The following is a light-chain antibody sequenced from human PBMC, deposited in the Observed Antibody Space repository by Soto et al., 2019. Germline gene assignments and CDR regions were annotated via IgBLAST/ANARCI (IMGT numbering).Light chain of an antibody. Sequence: VVMTQSPLSLPVTLGQPASISCRSSQSIVYSDGNIYLNWFQQRQGQCPRRLIYKVSNRDSGVPNRFSGSGTGNDFPLKISWVEAEDVGVSCGRQGTHLDWRVGEGLEVE. CDR2: KVS. CDR3: RQGTHLDWR. CDR1: QSIVYSDGNIY. V-gene: IGKV2-30*01. J-gene: IGKJ1*01.